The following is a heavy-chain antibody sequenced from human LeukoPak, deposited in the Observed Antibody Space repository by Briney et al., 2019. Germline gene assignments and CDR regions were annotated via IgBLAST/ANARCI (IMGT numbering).Heavy chain of an antibody. D-gene: IGHD2-8*01. CDR1: GLAFSTYS. CDR2: VSASGSST. J-gene: IGHJ4*02. V-gene: IGHV3-23*01. CDR3: ARDGSPYCTNGVCYRPPDY. Sequence: GGSLRLSCAASGLAFSTYSMSWVRQAPGKGLYWVSGVSASGSSTYYADSVKGRFTISRDNSKNTLYLQMNSLRAEDTAVYYCARDGSPYCTNGVCYRPPDYWGQGTLVTVS.